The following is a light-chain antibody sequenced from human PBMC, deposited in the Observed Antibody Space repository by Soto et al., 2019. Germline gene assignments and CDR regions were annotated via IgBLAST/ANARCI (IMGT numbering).Light chain of an antibody. V-gene: IGKV3-20*01. Sequence: EIVLTQSPGTLSLSPGERATLSCRASQSVGGVYLAWYQHRPGQAPSLLIYGASTRATGIPNRFSGSGSGTDFTLTINRLEPEDFAVYYCQQYGTSPYTFGQGTKLEI. J-gene: IGKJ2*01. CDR2: GAS. CDR1: QSVGGVY. CDR3: QQYGTSPYT.